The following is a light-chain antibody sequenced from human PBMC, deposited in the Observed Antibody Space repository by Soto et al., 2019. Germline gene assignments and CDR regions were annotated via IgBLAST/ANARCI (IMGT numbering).Light chain of an antibody. CDR1: EDITKW. CDR2: GAS. Sequence: DIQMTQSPSSVSASVGDRVTITCRASEDITKWLGWYQQKPGRAPKFLIYGASTLQSGVPSRFSGSGYGTEFTLTINSLQPEDFANYFCQQASSFPLTFGGGTKVEIK. J-gene: IGKJ4*01. V-gene: IGKV1-12*01. CDR3: QQASSFPLT.